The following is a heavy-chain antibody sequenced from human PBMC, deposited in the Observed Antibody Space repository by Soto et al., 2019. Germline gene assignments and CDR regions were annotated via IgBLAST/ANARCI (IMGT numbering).Heavy chain of an antibody. D-gene: IGHD1-7*01. Sequence: QVQLVQSGAEVKKPGASVKVSCEASGYTFTSYAMHWVRQAPGQRLEWMGWINAGNGNTKYSQKFQGRVTITRDTSASTAYMELSSLRSEDTAVYYCARSITGTTGFDYWGQGTLVTVSS. J-gene: IGHJ4*02. CDR3: ARSITGTTGFDY. CDR2: INAGNGNT. V-gene: IGHV1-3*01. CDR1: GYTFTSYA.